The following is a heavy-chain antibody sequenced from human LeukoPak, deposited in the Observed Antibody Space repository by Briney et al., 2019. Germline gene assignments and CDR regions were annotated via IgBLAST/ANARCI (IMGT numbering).Heavy chain of an antibody. D-gene: IGHD2-21*02. Sequence: PGGSLRLSCAASGFTFSHYWMAWVRQSPGKGLEWLTNIRPDGGDTAYVDSVKGRFTIDRDNARNSVYLQMNSLGVEETAVYYCAKLPPRGCGGDCYGYWGQGTLVTVSS. CDR3: AKLPPRGCGGDCYGY. J-gene: IGHJ4*02. CDR1: GFTFSHYW. CDR2: IRPDGGDT. V-gene: IGHV3-7*01.